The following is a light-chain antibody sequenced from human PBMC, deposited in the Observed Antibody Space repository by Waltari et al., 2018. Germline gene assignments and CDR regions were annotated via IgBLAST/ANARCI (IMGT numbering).Light chain of an antibody. CDR3: QQYGSTPWT. CDR1: HSVSSRY. J-gene: IGKJ1*01. Sequence: ENVLTPSPSTLSLSPGARVPLPCRASHSVSSRYLAWYQQKPGQAPRLLIYGAMNRATGIPDRFSGSGLATDFTFTISRLEPEDSAVYYCQQYGSTPWTFGQGTKVEIK. CDR2: GAM. V-gene: IGKV3-20*01.